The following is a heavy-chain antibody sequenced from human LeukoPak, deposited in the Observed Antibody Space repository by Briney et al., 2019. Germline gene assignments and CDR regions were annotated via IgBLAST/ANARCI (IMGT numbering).Heavy chain of an antibody. CDR3: AREDITGTASYFDY. D-gene: IGHD1-7*01. CDR1: GGSVSSSNYY. J-gene: IGHJ4*02. Sequence: SETLSLTCTVSGGSVSSSNYYWNWIRQPPGKGLEWIGYIYYSGSTNYIPPLRSRLTISVDTSKNQFSLKLSSVTAADTAVYYCAREDITGTASYFDYWGQGTLVTVSS. V-gene: IGHV4-61*01. CDR2: IYYSGST.